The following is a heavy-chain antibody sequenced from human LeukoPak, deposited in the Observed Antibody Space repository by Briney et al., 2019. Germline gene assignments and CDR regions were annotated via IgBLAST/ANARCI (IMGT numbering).Heavy chain of an antibody. J-gene: IGHJ3*02. D-gene: IGHD3-9*01. Sequence: ASVKVSCKASGYTFTNYDIHWVRQAPGQGLEWLGIINCSGGSTSYAQKFQGRVTMTRDTSTRTVYMELSSLRSEDTAVYYCARCYDNFDVALDIWSQGTMVTVSS. CDR1: GYTFTNYD. CDR2: INCSGGST. V-gene: IGHV1-46*01. CDR3: ARCYDNFDVALDI.